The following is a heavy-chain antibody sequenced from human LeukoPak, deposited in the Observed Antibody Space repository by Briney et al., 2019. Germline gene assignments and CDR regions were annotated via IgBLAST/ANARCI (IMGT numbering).Heavy chain of an antibody. J-gene: IGHJ5*02. D-gene: IGHD2-21*02. CDR2: IYYSGGT. V-gene: IGHV4-59*01. CDR3: AREDYCGGDCYSVS. CDR1: GGSISSYY. Sequence: SETLSLTCTVSGGSISSYYWSWIRQPPGKGLEWMGDIYYSGGTNYNPSLKSRVTISVDTSKNQLSLKLRSVTAADTAVYYCAREDYCGGDCYSVSWGQGTLVTVSS.